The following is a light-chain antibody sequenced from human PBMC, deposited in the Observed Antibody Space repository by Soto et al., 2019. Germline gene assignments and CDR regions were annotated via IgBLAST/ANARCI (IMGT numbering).Light chain of an antibody. J-gene: IGLJ2*01. V-gene: IGLV2-14*01. Sequence: QSVLTQPASVSGSPGQSITISCTGTSSDIGGYNYVSWYQQHPGKAPKLMIYDVINRPSGVSNRFSAAKSGNTASLTISELQAEDEADYYCTSYTSSNNVIFGGGTKMTVL. CDR3: TSYTSSNNVI. CDR1: SSDIGGYNY. CDR2: DVI.